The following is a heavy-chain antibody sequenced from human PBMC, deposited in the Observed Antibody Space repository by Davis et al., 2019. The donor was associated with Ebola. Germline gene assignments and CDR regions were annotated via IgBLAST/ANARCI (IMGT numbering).Heavy chain of an antibody. V-gene: IGHV5-51*01. Sequence: GGSLRPSCKGSGHNSTTYWIGWVRQMPGKGLEWMGIIYPGDSDTRYSPSFQGQVTISSDKSINTAYLQWSGLKASDTAKYYCVRLPFTFGLLDSWGQGSLVIVSS. CDR1: GHNSTTYW. CDR2: IYPGDSDT. D-gene: IGHD3-16*01. CDR3: VRLPFTFGLLDS. J-gene: IGHJ5*01.